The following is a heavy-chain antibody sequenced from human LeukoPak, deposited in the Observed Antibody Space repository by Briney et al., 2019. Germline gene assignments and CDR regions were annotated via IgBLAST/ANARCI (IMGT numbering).Heavy chain of an antibody. CDR1: GGSISSYY. CDR3: ARAAGYDSSGCYYWDFDY. J-gene: IGHJ4*02. CDR2: IYYSGST. V-gene: IGHV4-59*01. D-gene: IGHD3-22*01. Sequence: SETLSLTCTVSGGSISSYYWSWIRQPPGKGLEWIGYIYYSGSTNYNPSLKSRVTISVDTSKNQFSLKLSSVTAADTAVYYCARAAGYDSSGCYYWDFDYWGQGTLVTVSS.